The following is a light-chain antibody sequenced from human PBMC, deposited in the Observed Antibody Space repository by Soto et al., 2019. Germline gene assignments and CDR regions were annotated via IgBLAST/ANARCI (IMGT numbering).Light chain of an antibody. J-gene: IGKJ2*01. Sequence: EVVLTQSPGTLSLSPGERATLSCRASQSVGSRYLAWYQQKPGQAPSLLIYGTSTRATDVPDRFSGSGSGTDFSLTISSLEPEDFAVYHCQQYGSSPPDTFGQGTKLEIK. CDR2: GTS. CDR1: QSVGSRY. V-gene: IGKV3-20*01. CDR3: QQYGSSPPDT.